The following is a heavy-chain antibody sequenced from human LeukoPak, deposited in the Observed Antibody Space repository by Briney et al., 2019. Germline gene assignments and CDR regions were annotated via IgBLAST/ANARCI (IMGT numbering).Heavy chain of an antibody. CDR1: GGSISSGGYY. V-gene: IGHV4-31*03. CDR3: AKGYGDYVYFDY. J-gene: IGHJ4*02. D-gene: IGHD4-17*01. Sequence: SETLSLTCTVSGGSISSGGYYWSWIRQHPGKGLEWIGYIYYSGSTYYNPSLKSRVTMSVDTSKNQFSLKLSSVTAADTAVYYCAKGYGDYVYFDYWGQGTLVTVSS. CDR2: IYYSGST.